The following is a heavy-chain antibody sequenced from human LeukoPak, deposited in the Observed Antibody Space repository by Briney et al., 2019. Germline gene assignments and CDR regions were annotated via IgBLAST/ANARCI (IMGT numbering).Heavy chain of an antibody. Sequence: ASVKVSCKASGYTFTIYYMHWVRQAPGQGLEWMGIINPSGGSTSYAQKFQGRVTMTRDTSTSTVYMELSSLRSEDTAVYYCASSGHYDSSGYSPYYYYGMDVWGQGTTVTVSS. CDR1: GYTFTIYY. D-gene: IGHD3-22*01. CDR2: INPSGGST. J-gene: IGHJ6*02. CDR3: ASSGHYDSSGYSPYYYYGMDV. V-gene: IGHV1-46*03.